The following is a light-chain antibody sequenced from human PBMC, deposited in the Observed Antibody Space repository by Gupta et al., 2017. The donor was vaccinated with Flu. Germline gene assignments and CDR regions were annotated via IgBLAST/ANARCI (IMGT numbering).Light chain of an antibody. J-gene: IGLJ3*02. CDR3: QVWDSSSVQWV. CDR2: DDR. CDR1: NIGVKS. V-gene: IGLV3-21*02. Sequence: YVLTQPTSASVAPGQTARITCGGENIGVKSVHWYQQKPGQAPVQALYDDRDRPSGIPERFSGSNSGNMATLTISRVEAGDEADYYCQVWDSSSVQWVFCGGTKLNVL.